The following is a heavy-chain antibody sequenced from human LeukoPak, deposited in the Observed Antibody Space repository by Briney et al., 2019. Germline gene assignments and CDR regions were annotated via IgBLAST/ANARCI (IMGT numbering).Heavy chain of an antibody. J-gene: IGHJ4*02. CDR2: ISSTSGTI. Sequence: GGSLRLSCAASGFIFRSHTMNWVRQGPGKGLEWVSYISSTSGTIYYADSVKGRFTISRDNAKNSLYLQMNGLRAEDTAVYFCASLMTTVTIRDFWGQGTPVTVSS. CDR1: GFIFRSHT. D-gene: IGHD4-11*01. V-gene: IGHV3-48*01. CDR3: ASLMTTVTIRDF.